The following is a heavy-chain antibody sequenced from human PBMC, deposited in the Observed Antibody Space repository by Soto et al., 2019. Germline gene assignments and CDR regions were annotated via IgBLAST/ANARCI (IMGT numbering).Heavy chain of an antibody. V-gene: IGHV1-2*02. D-gene: IGHD6-19*01. J-gene: IGHJ2*01. CDR2: INPNSGGT. CDR1: GYTFTGYY. CDR3: ARDRELYSSGWYGWWYFDL. Sequence: QVQLVQSGAEVKKPGASVKVSCKASGYTFTGYYMHWVRQAPGQGLQWMGWINPNSGGTNYAQKFQGRVTMTRDTSISPAYMELGRLRSDDTAVYYCARDRELYSSGWYGWWYFDLWGRGTLVTVSS.